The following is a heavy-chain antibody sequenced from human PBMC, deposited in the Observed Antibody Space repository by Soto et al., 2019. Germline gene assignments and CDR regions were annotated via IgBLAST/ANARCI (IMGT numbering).Heavy chain of an antibody. V-gene: IGHV4-39*01. J-gene: IGHJ6*02. CDR1: GGSISSSSYY. CDR3: ARHVYSSGWYEGYYYGMDV. D-gene: IGHD6-19*01. Sequence: QLQLQESGPGLVKPSETLSLTCTVSGGSISSSSYYWGWIRQPPGKGLEWIGSIYYSGSTYYNPSLKSRVTISVYTSKNQFSLKLSSVTAADTAVYYCARHVYSSGWYEGYYYGMDVWGQGTTVTVSS. CDR2: IYYSGST.